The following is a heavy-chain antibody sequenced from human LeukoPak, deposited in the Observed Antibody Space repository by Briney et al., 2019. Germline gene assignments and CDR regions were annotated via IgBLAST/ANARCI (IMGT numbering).Heavy chain of an antibody. J-gene: IGHJ4*02. Sequence: ASVKVSCKTSGYTFTNYGISWVRQAPGQGLEWMGWISAYNGNTNYVQKFRGRVAMTTDTSTSTVYMDLRSLRSDDTAVYYCATPGYFDWLLPFDYWGQGTLVTVSS. D-gene: IGHD3-9*01. V-gene: IGHV1-18*01. CDR2: ISAYNGNT. CDR3: ATPGYFDWLLPFDY. CDR1: GYTFTNYG.